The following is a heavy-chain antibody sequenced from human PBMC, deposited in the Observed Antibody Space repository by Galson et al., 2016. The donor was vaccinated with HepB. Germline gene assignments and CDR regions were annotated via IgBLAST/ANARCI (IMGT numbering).Heavy chain of an antibody. J-gene: IGHJ4*02. D-gene: IGHD5-18*01. CDR1: GYTFTTYG. CDR3: ARDWDDSYGCDH. Sequence: SVKVSCKASGYTFTTYGISWVRQAPGQGLEWMGWISAYNGNTNYAQKFQGRVYMTTDTSTSTAYMELRSLRSDDTAMYYCARDWDDSYGCDHWGQGTLVTVSS. CDR2: ISAYNGNT. V-gene: IGHV1-18*04.